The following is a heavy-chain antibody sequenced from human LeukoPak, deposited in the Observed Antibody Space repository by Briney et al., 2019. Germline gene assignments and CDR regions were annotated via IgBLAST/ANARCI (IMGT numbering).Heavy chain of an antibody. CDR3: ARAVLRFLEWSGDFDY. Sequence: GGSLRLSCAASGFTFSSYSMNWDRQAPGKGLEWVSSISSSSSYIYYADSVKGRFTISRDNAKNSLYLQMNSLRAEDTAVYYCARAVLRFLEWSGDFDYWGQGTLVTVSS. V-gene: IGHV3-21*01. D-gene: IGHD3-3*01. CDR1: GFTFSSYS. CDR2: ISSSSSYI. J-gene: IGHJ4*02.